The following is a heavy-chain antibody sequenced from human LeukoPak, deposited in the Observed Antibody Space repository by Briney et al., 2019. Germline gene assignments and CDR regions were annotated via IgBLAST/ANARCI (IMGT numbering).Heavy chain of an antibody. D-gene: IGHD3/OR15-3a*01. CDR1: GGSISSGGYY. CDR2: IYYSGST. J-gene: IGHJ4*02. CDR3: ARVRRGLDRIGELDY. Sequence: SETLSLTCTVSGGSISSGGYYWSWIRQHPGKGLEWIGYIYYSGSTYYNPSLKSRVTISVDTSKNQFSLKLSSVTAADTAVYYCARVRRGLDRIGELDYWGQGTLVTVSS. V-gene: IGHV4-31*03.